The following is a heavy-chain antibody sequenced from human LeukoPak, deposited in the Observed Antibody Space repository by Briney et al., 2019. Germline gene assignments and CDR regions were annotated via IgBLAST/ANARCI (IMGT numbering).Heavy chain of an antibody. J-gene: IGHJ4*02. D-gene: IGHD4-17*01. Sequence: GESLKISCKGSGYSFTSYWIGWVRQMPGKGLEWMGIIYPRDSDTRYSPSFQGQVTISADKSISTAYLQWSSLKASDTAMCYCARPGYYGDYSFDFWGQGTLVTVSS. CDR1: GYSFTSYW. V-gene: IGHV5-51*01. CDR2: IYPRDSDT. CDR3: ARPGYYGDYSFDF.